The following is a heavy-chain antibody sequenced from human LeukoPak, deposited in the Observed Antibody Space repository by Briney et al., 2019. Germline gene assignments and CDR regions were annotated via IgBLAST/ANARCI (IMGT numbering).Heavy chain of an antibody. D-gene: IGHD3-22*01. CDR3: ARVTMTDKRYYFDY. Sequence: GGSLRLSCAASGFTFSSYSMNWVRRAPGKGLEWVSSISSSSSYIYYADSVKGRFTISRDNAKNSLYLQMNSLRAEDTAVYYCARVTMTDKRYYFDYWGQGTLVTVSS. V-gene: IGHV3-21*01. CDR1: GFTFSSYS. J-gene: IGHJ4*02. CDR2: ISSSSSYI.